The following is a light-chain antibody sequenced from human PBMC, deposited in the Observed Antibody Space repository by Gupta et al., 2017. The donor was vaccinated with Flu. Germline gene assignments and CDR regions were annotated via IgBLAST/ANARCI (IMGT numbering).Light chain of an antibody. CDR1: QSVANN. CDR2: GAS. V-gene: IGKV3-15*01. Sequence: ERAYLSCRASQSVANNLAWYQQKPGQSPRLLIYGASTRATGVPARFSGSGSGTEFTLTISSLQSEDCAVYYCQQYNNWPPLTFGGGTKVEIK. CDR3: QQYNNWPPLT. J-gene: IGKJ4*01.